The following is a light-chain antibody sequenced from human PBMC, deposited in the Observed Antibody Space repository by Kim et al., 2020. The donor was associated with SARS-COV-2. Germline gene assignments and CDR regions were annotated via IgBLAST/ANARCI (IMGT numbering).Light chain of an antibody. CDR3: QSYDTSLGVV. Sequence: GQSVTITGAGSSSDIGAKNGVRWYRQLPGTAPKVLIYCINNRPSGVPDRFSGSRSGTSASLAITGLQAEDEADYYCQSYDTSLGVVFGGGTQLTVL. J-gene: IGLJ2*01. CDR1: SSDIGAKNG. V-gene: IGLV1-40*01. CDR2: CIN.